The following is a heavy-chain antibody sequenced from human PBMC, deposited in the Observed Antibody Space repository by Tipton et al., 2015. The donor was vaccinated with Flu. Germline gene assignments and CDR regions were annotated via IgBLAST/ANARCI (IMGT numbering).Heavy chain of an antibody. V-gene: IGHV4-39*07. D-gene: IGHD3-22*01. CDR2: IYYSGTI. Sequence: TLSLTCTVSGGSISSSSHYWGWLRQPPGKGLEYIGTIYYSGTIYYSPSIESRVTISMDTSKNQFSLNLTSVTAADTAVYYCARAGHGYYDSSGSDYWGQGTLVTVSS. J-gene: IGHJ4*02. CDR3: ARAGHGYYDSSGSDY. CDR1: GGSISSSSHY.